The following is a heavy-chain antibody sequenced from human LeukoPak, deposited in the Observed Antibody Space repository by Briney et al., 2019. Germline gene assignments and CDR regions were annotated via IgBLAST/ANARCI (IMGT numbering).Heavy chain of an antibody. D-gene: IGHD5-18*01. CDR3: ATPVDVSMGFLPVI. Sequence: PGGSLRLSCAASGFTFSSFGMHWVRQAPGKGLEWVAVIWFDGSKQHYADAVKGRFTISRDNSKKMLYLQMNSLRAEDTAVYYCATPVDVSMGFLPVIWGQGTMVTVSS. CDR1: GFTFSSFG. CDR2: IWFDGSKQ. J-gene: IGHJ3*02. V-gene: IGHV3-33*01.